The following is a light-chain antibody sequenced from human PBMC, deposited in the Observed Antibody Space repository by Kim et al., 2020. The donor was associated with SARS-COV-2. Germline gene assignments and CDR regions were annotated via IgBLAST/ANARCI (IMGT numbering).Light chain of an antibody. V-gene: IGKV1-39*01. Sequence: ASVGDRVTITCRASQSISSYLNCYQQKPGKAPKLLIYAASSVQSGVPSRFSGSGSGTDFTLTISSLRPEDFATYYCQQSYSTPPTFGQGTKVDIK. CDR2: AAS. J-gene: IGKJ1*01. CDR3: QQSYSTPPT. CDR1: QSISSY.